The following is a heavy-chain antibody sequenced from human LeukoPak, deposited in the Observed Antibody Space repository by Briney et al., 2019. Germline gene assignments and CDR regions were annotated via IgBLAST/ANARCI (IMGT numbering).Heavy chain of an antibody. CDR3: AKAPTGYSSTWFSY. CDR1: GFTFEKYA. J-gene: IGHJ4*02. CDR2: ISRGGSET. V-gene: IGHV3-23*01. Sequence: GGSLRLSCAASGFTFEKYAMSWVRQAPGQGLEWVSSISRGGSETYYADSVKGRFTISRDDSENMVSLQLNSLRAEDTAVYYCAKAPTGYSSTWFSYWGQGTLVTVSS. D-gene: IGHD6-13*01.